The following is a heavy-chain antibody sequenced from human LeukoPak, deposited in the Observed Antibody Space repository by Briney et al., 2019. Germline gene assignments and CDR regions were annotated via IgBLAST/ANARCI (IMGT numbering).Heavy chain of an antibody. V-gene: IGHV3-74*01. CDR3: ALLPPDRFDF. CDR2: IDAAGSST. Sequence: RTGGSLRLSCAASGFTFSQYWIHWVRQVPGKGLVWVARIDAAGSSTSYADSVKGRFTVSRDNAKNILHLQMNSLRDDDTAVYYCALLPPDRFDFWGQGTVVTVSS. D-gene: IGHD3-22*01. J-gene: IGHJ3*01. CDR1: GFTFSQYW.